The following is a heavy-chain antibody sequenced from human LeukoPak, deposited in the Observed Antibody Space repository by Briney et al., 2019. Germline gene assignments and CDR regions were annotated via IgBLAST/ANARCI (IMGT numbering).Heavy chain of an antibody. J-gene: IGHJ4*02. D-gene: IGHD3-22*01. CDR1: GGSFSGYY. V-gene: IGHV4-34*01. CDR2: INHSGST. CDR3: ARVTRSGYFGY. Sequence: SETLSLTCAVYGGSFSGYYWSWIRQPPGKGLEWIGEINHSGSTNYNPSLKSRVTISVDTSKNQFSLKLSSVTAADTAVYYCARVTRSGYFGYWGQGTLVTVSS.